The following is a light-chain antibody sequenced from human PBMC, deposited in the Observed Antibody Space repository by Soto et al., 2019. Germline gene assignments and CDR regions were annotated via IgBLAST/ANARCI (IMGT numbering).Light chain of an antibody. CDR3: CSYAGRNPWV. CDR1: SSDVGGYNY. V-gene: IGLV2-11*01. Sequence: QSVLTQPRSVSGSPGQSVTISCTGTSSDVGGYNYVSWYQHHPGKAPKLMIYDVSKRPSGVPDRFSGSKSGNTASLTISGLQAEDEADYYCCSYAGRNPWVFGTGTKVTVL. CDR2: DVS. J-gene: IGLJ1*01.